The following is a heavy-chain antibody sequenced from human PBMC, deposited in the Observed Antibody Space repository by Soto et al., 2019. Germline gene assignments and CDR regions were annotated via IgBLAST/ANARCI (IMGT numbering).Heavy chain of an antibody. Sequence: PGGSLRLSCAASGFTFSTYGMSWVRQAPGKGLEWVSGISGSGISTYDADSVKGRFTISRDNSKNTLYLQMNSLRAEDTAVYYCAKVEGGCSYGVYFYYGMDIWGLGTTVTVSS. CDR2: ISGSGIST. D-gene: IGHD5-18*01. J-gene: IGHJ6*02. CDR3: AKVEGGCSYGVYFYYGMDI. CDR1: GFTFSTYG. V-gene: IGHV3-23*01.